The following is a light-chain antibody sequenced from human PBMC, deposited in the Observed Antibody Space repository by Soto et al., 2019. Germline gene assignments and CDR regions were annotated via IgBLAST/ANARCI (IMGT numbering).Light chain of an antibody. CDR2: GAS. Sequence: EIVMTQSPATLSVSPGERATLSCRASQSVSSNLAWYQHKPGQAPRLLIYGASTRATGIPIRFSGSGSGTECTLTISSLKSEDIAVSYCQQYNDCHQKQYTFGRGTTLEIK. CDR1: QSVSSN. J-gene: IGKJ2*01. CDR3: QQYNDCHQKQYT. V-gene: IGKV3-15*01.